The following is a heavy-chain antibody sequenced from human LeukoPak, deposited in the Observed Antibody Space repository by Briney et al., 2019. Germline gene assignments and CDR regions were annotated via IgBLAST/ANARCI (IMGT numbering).Heavy chain of an antibody. CDR1: GYTFTGYY. Sequence: ASVKVSCKASGYTFTGYYMHWVRQAPGQGLEWVGWINPNSGGTNYAQKFQGRVTMTRDTSISTAYMELSRLRSDDTAVYYCARDLSPQISYYYDSSGPKDAFDIWGQGTMVTVSS. CDR2: INPNSGGT. CDR3: ARDLSPQISYYYDSSGPKDAFDI. J-gene: IGHJ3*02. V-gene: IGHV1-2*02. D-gene: IGHD3-22*01.